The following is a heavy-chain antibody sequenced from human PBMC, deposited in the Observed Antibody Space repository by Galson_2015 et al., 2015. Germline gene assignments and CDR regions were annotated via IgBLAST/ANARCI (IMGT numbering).Heavy chain of an antibody. D-gene: IGHD4-17*01. J-gene: IGHJ3*02. V-gene: IGHV3-30*18. CDR3: AKALNDYGVPWAFDI. CDR2: ISYDGSNK. CDR1: GFTFSSYG. Sequence: SLRLSCAASGFTFSSYGMHWVRQAPGKGLEWVAVISYDGSNKYYADSVKGRFTISRDNSKNTLYLQMNSLRAEDTAVYYCAKALNDYGVPWAFDIWGQGTMVTVSS.